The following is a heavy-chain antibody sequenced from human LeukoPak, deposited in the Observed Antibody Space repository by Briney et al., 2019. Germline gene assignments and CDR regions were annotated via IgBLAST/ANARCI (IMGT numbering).Heavy chain of an antibody. Sequence: GVSLRLSCAASGFTFSSYWMSWVRQAPGKGLEWVANIKQDGSEKYYVDSVKGRFTISRDNAKNSLYLQMNSLRAEDTAVYYCARDNFWCGYYTNPYFDYWGQGTLVTVSS. D-gene: IGHD3-3*01. CDR3: ARDNFWCGYYTNPYFDY. J-gene: IGHJ4*02. CDR2: IKQDGSEK. CDR1: GFTFSSYW. V-gene: IGHV3-7*01.